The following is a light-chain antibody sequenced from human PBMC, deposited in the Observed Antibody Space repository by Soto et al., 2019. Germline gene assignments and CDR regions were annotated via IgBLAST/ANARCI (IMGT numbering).Light chain of an antibody. CDR2: WAS. Sequence: DSLMTQSPASLAVSLGERATINCKSSQSVLYNSNNKNYLAWYQQKPGQPPKLLIYWASTRESGVPDRFSGSGSGTDFTLTISSLQAADVAVYYCQQFYSTPLTFGGGTKVDIK. J-gene: IGKJ4*01. V-gene: IGKV4-1*01. CDR1: QSVLYNSNNKNY. CDR3: QQFYSTPLT.